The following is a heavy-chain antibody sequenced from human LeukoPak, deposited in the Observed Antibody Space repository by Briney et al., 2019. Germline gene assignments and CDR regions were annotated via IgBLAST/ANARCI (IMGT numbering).Heavy chain of an antibody. D-gene: IGHD3-10*01. CDR2: IHHSGST. Sequence: SDTLSLTCTVSGGSFSSVGYNWSWIRQHPGKGLEWIGYIHHSGSTYYNPSLKSRLIISLDTSKNQFSLKLNSVTAADTAVYYCANYGSGSYRFDPWGQGTLVTVSS. CDR1: GGSFSSVGYN. CDR3: ANYGSGSYRFDP. V-gene: IGHV4-31*03. J-gene: IGHJ5*02.